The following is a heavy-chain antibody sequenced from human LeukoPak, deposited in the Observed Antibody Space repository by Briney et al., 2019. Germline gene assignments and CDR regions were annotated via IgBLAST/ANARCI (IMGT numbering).Heavy chain of an antibody. V-gene: IGHV3-7*03. J-gene: IGHJ6*03. CDR1: GFTFSSLW. D-gene: IGHD3-9*01. CDR3: AREGYDILTGYPYGPSFDYYYMDV. CDR2: IKQDGSEK. Sequence: GGSLRLSCAASGFTFSSLWMTWVRQAPGKGLEWVATIKQDGSEKYYVDSVKGRFTISRDNSKNTLYLQMNSLRSEDTAVYYCAREGYDILTGYPYGPSFDYYYMDVWGKGTTVTISS.